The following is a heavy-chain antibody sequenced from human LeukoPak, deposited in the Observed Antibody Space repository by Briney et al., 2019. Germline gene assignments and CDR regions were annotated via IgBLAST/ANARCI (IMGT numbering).Heavy chain of an antibody. V-gene: IGHV3-23*01. Sequence: GGSLRLSCAASGFTFSSYAMSWVRQAPGKGLEWVSAISGSGGSTYYADSVKGRFTISRDNSKNTLYLQMNSLRAEDTAVYYCANSPVGHDSLFDYWGQGTLVTVSS. CDR3: ANSPVGHDSLFDY. CDR1: GFTFSSYA. D-gene: IGHD3-3*01. J-gene: IGHJ4*02. CDR2: ISGSGGST.